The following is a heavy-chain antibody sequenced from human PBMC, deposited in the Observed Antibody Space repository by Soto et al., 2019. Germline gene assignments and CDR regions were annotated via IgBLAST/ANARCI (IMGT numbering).Heavy chain of an antibody. V-gene: IGHV4-61*01. D-gene: IGHD2-2*01. J-gene: IGHJ5*02. Sequence: ESLSLTCPVSGVSVSSGSYYWSWIRQPPGKGLEWIGYIYYSWSTNYNPSLKSRVTISVDTSKNQFSLKLSSVTAADTAVYYCERGSRVPAAMPWFDPWGQGTLVTVYS. CDR1: GVSVSSGSYY. CDR2: IYYSWST. CDR3: ERGSRVPAAMPWFDP.